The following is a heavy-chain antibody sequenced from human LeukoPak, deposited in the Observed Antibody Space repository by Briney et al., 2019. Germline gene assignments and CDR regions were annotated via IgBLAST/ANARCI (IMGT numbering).Heavy chain of an antibody. J-gene: IGHJ4*02. CDR2: INSDGSST. V-gene: IGHV3-74*01. Sequence: GGSLRLSCAAAGFTFSSYWMHWVRQAPGKGLAWVSRINSDGSSTSYADSVKGRFTISRDNAKNTLYLQMNSLRAEDTAVYYCARGYCSSTSCLVDYWGQGTLVTVSS. CDR1: GFTFSSYW. CDR3: ARGYCSSTSCLVDY. D-gene: IGHD2-2*01.